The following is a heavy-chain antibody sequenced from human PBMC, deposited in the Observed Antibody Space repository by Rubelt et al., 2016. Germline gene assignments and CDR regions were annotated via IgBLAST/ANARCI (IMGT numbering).Heavy chain of an antibody. Sequence: QVQLVQSGAEVKKPGASVKVSCKASGYTFTGYYMHWVRQAPGQGLEWVGRINPNSGGTNYAQELQGRVTMTRDTASTTAYMELSRRRSDDTAVFYGARESSSGWYIDYWGQGTLVTVSS. J-gene: IGHJ4*02. CDR3: ARESSSGWYIDY. CDR2: INPNSGGT. V-gene: IGHV1-2*06. CDR1: GYTFTGYY. D-gene: IGHD6-19*01.